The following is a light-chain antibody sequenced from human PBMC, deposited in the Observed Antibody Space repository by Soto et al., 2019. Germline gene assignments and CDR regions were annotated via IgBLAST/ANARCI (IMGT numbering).Light chain of an antibody. CDR2: DAT. CDR1: QSVSSY. V-gene: IGKV3-11*01. Sequence: DIVLTQSPATLSLSPGERATLSCRASQSVSSYLAWYQQKPGQAPRLLISDATNRATDIPARFSGSGFGTDFTLTIDSLEPEDFAVYYCQQRINWPLTFGGGTKVEIK. CDR3: QQRINWPLT. J-gene: IGKJ4*01.